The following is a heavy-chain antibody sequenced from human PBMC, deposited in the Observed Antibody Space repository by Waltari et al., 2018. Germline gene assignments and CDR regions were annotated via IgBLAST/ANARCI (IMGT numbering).Heavy chain of an antibody. CDR1: GFTVSSNY. J-gene: IGHJ3*02. CDR3: ARSSSSGSGGAFDI. V-gene: IGHV3-53*01. D-gene: IGHD2-15*01. Sequence: EVQLVESGGGLIQPGGSLRLSCAASGFTVSSNYMSWVRQAPGKGLEWVSVIYSGGSTYYADSVKGRFTISRDNSKNTLYLQMNSLRAEDTAVYYCARSSSSGSGGAFDIWGQGTMVTVSS. CDR2: IYSGGST.